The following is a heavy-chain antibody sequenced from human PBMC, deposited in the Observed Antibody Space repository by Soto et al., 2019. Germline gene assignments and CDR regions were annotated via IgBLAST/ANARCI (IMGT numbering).Heavy chain of an antibody. CDR1: GGSFSGYY. J-gene: IGHJ4*02. V-gene: IGHV4-34*01. Sequence: QVQLQQWGAGLLKPSETLSLTCAVYGGSFSGYYWSWIRQPPGKGLEWIGEINHSGSTNYNPSLKRRVTISVDTSKNQFSLKLSSVTAADTAVYYCARGAPSIVVVPAALDYWGQGTLVTVSS. CDR3: ARGAPSIVVVPAALDY. CDR2: INHSGST. D-gene: IGHD2-2*01.